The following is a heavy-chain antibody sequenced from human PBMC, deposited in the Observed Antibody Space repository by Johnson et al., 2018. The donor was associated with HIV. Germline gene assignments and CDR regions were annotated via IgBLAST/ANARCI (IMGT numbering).Heavy chain of an antibody. CDR3: ARENQGYSYRAFDI. CDR1: GFTFSTVW. J-gene: IGHJ3*02. Sequence: VQLVESGGGLVKPGGSLRVSCAASGFTFSTVWMHWVRQAPGKGLEWVGRIKSKTDGGTTDHAAPVTARFSISRDDSKNTLYLQMNSLSAEDTAVYYCARENQGYSYRAFDIWGQGTMVTVSS. D-gene: IGHD5-18*01. V-gene: IGHV3-15*01. CDR2: IKSKTDGGTT.